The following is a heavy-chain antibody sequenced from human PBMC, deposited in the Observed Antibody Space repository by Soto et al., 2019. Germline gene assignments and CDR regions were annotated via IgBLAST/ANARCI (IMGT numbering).Heavy chain of an antibody. CDR3: ARDSFEVGATGLYYYYGMDV. D-gene: IGHD1-26*01. CDR1: GGSISSYY. J-gene: IGHJ6*02. CDR2: IYYSGST. V-gene: IGHV4-59*01. Sequence: SETLSLTCTVSGGSISSYYWSWIRQPPGKGLEWIGYIYYSGSTNYNPSLKSRVTISVDTSKNQFSLKLSSVTAADAAVYYCARDSFEVGATGLYYYYGMDVWGQGTTVTVSS.